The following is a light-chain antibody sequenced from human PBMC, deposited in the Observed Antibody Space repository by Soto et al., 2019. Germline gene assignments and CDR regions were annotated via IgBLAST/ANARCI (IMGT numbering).Light chain of an antibody. V-gene: IGKV3-15*01. Sequence: DIVMTQSPATLSLSPGERATLSCRGSQSVGSKLAWYHQKPRQAPRLLIYGASTRATGIPARFSGSGSGTEFTPTISSLQSEDFAVYDCQQYNNRPPLTCGGGTKVDIK. CDR2: GAS. CDR3: QQYNNRPPLT. J-gene: IGKJ4*01. CDR1: QSVGSK.